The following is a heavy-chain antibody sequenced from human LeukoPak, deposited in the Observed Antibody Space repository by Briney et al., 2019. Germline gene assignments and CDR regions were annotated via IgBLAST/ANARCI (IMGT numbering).Heavy chain of an antibody. Sequence: SETLSLTCTVSGDSISSSYWSWIRQPPGKGLEWIGCIYYSGSTDYNPSLKSRVTISVDTSKNQFSLKLSSVTAADTAVYYCARAPSDGDYYFDYWGQGTLVTVSS. J-gene: IGHJ4*02. D-gene: IGHD4-17*01. V-gene: IGHV4-59*01. CDR2: IYYSGST. CDR1: GDSISSSY. CDR3: ARAPSDGDYYFDY.